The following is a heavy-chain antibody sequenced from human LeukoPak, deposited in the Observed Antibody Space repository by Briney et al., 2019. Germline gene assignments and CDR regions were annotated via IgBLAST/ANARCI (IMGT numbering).Heavy chain of an antibody. J-gene: IGHJ4*02. D-gene: IGHD3-10*01. V-gene: IGHV3-23*01. CDR1: GFTFSSYA. CDR3: AKAPMVRGVIISN. Sequence: PGGSLRLSCAASGFTFSSYAMSWVRQAPGKGLEWVSAISGSGGSTYYADSVKGRFTISRDNSKNTLYLQINSLRAEDTAVYYCAKAPMVRGVIISNWGQGTLVTVSS. CDR2: ISGSGGST.